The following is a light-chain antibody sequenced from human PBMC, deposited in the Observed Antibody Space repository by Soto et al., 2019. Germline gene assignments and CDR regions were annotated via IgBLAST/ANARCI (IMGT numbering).Light chain of an antibody. V-gene: IGLV1-44*01. CDR3: AAWDNSLSGLFV. J-gene: IGLJ1*01. CDR1: SSNIGSNT. Sequence: QAVLTPPPSASGSPGQGVTISCSGSSSNIGSNTVNWYQQAPGAAPKLLIYGSNQRPSGVPDRFSGSKSGTSASLAISGLQSEDEADYYCAAWDNSLSGLFVFGSGIKVTVL. CDR2: GSN.